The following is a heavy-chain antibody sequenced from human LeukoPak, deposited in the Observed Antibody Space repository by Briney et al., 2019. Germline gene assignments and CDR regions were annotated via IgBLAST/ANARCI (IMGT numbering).Heavy chain of an antibody. CDR1: GFTFSSFD. J-gene: IGHJ6*03. V-gene: IGHV3-13*01. D-gene: IGHD1-1*01. CDR3: ARGPPRGKYYYMDV. Sequence: GGSLRLSCAASGFTFSSFDMHWVRQPTGQGLEWVSTIGTASDTYYPGSVEGRFTLSRDNAKNSLYLQMNSLTAGDTAVYYCARGPPRGKYYYMDVWGKGTTVTVFS. CDR2: IGTASDT.